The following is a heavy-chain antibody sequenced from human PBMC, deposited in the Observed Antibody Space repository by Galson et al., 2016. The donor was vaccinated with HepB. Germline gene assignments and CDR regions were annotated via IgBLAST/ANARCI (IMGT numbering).Heavy chain of an antibody. Sequence: SETLSLTCTVSGGSISSFYWSWIRQSAGRGLEWIGRIGSTNYNPSPKSRVTISVDTSKNQFSLNLTSVTAADTAVYYCARGGWRLGAFDIWGQGTMVTVSP. J-gene: IGHJ3*02. CDR2: IGST. V-gene: IGHV4-4*07. CDR3: ARGGWRLGAFDI. D-gene: IGHD2-15*01. CDR1: GGSISSFY.